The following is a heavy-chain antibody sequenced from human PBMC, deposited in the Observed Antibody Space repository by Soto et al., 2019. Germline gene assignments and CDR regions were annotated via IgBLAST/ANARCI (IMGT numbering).Heavy chain of an antibody. CDR3: ASGIAP. CDR1: GFMFSDSW. V-gene: IGHV3-7*05. CDR2: IKRDGSET. J-gene: IGHJ5*02. Sequence: EAQLVESGGDLVQPGGSLRLSCAASGFMFSDSWMNWVRQAPGKGLEWVANIKRDGSETAYVDSGKGRFTISRDQANNFVYLQGKSLRVDDAAVYYCASGIAPWGQGTLVTVSS.